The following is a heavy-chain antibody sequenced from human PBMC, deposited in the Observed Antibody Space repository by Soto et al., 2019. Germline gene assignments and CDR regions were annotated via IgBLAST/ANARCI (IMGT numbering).Heavy chain of an antibody. CDR3: VTHIAVTGAFDY. CDR2: IKGKADSWTT. J-gene: IGHJ4*02. CDR1: GFTFTNIW. Sequence: PGGSLRLSCAASGFTFTNIWMTWVRQAPGKGLEWVGRIKGKADSWTTDYSAPVKGRFTISRDDSKNTVYLQMDSPESDDTAVYYCVTHIAVTGAFDYWGQGALVTVSS. V-gene: IGHV3-15*07. D-gene: IGHD6-19*01.